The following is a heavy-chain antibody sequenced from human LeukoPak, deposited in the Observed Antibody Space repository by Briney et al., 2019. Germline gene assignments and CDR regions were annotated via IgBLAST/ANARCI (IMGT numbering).Heavy chain of an antibody. Sequence: PGGSLRLSCAASGFPFSTYWVSWVRQAPGEGREWVAKIKQDGSEKYYVDSVKGRFTISRDNAKNSLYLQMNRLRAEDRAVYDCASVAEGVCSSTSCYTYYFDYWGQGSLVTVSS. CDR2: IKQDGSEK. J-gene: IGHJ4*02. CDR3: ASVAEGVCSSTSCYTYYFDY. V-gene: IGHV3-7*01. CDR1: GFPFSTYW. D-gene: IGHD2-2*02.